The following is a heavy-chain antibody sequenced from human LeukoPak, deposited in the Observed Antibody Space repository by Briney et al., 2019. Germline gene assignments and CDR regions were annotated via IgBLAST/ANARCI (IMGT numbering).Heavy chain of an antibody. D-gene: IGHD3-16*02. V-gene: IGHV3-30*18. Sequence: GGSLRLSCAASGFTFSSYGMHWVRQAPGKGLEWVAVISYDGSNKYYADSVKGRFTISRDKSKNTVYLQMNSLRAEDAALYYCAKATWGTYRYTDYWGQGTLVTVSS. CDR2: ISYDGSNK. CDR3: AKATWGTYRYTDY. J-gene: IGHJ4*02. CDR1: GFTFSSYG.